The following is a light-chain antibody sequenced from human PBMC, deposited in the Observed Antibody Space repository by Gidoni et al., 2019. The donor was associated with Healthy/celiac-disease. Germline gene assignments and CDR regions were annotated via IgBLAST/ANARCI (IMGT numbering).Light chain of an antibody. CDR2: DVS. V-gene: IGLV2-11*01. Sequence: QSPLTQPRSVSGSPGQSVTISCTGTSSDVGGYNYVSWYQPHPGKAPKLMIYDVSKRPSGVPDRFSGPKSGNTASLTISGLQAEDEADYYCCSYAGSYTWVFGGGTKLTVL. CDR1: SSDVGGYNY. CDR3: CSYAGSYTWV. J-gene: IGLJ3*02.